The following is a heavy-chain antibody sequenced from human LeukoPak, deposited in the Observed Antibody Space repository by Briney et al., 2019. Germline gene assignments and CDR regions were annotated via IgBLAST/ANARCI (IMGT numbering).Heavy chain of an antibody. CDR2: ISKGVGTT. Sequence: GGSLRLSCAASGFTFSTYAMSWVRQAPGKGLEGVSSISKGVGTTFYADSVKGRFTISRDNSKNTLYLQMNSLRAEDTAVYYCAKRDSSGSYYFGYWGQGTLVTVSS. CDR1: GFTFSTYA. V-gene: IGHV3-23*01. CDR3: AKRDSSGSYYFGY. D-gene: IGHD6-19*01. J-gene: IGHJ4*02.